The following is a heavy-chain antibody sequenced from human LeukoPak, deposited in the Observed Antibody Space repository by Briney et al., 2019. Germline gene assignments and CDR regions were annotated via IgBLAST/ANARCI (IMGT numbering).Heavy chain of an antibody. CDR2: IYYSGST. CDR3: ARGGVVIPYNWFDP. J-gene: IGHJ5*02. Sequence: SETLSLTCTVSGGSISSGGYYWSWIRQHPGKGLEWIGYIYYSGSTYYNPSLKSRVTISVDTSKNQFSLKLSSVTAADTAVYYCARGGVVIPYNWFDPWGQGTLVTVSS. D-gene: IGHD3-3*01. CDR1: GGSISSGGYY. V-gene: IGHV4-31*03.